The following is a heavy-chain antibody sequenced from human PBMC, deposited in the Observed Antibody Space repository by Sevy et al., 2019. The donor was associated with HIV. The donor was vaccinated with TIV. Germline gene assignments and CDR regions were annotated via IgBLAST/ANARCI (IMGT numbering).Heavy chain of an antibody. CDR2: IKPDGSEK. Sequence: GGSLRLSCAASGFTFSTSWMSWVRQAPGKGLEWVANIKPDGSEKYYVDSVKGRFIISRDNAKNSVFLQVNSVRAEDTAGYHSAKVQRWEFDGWGQGTLVTVSS. J-gene: IGHJ5*02. D-gene: IGHD1-1*01. CDR1: GFTFSTSW. V-gene: IGHV3-7*01. CDR3: AKVQRWEFDG.